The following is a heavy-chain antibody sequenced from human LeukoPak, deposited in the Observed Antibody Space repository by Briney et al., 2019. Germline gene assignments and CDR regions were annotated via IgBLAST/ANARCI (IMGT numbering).Heavy chain of an antibody. CDR1: GFTFSHYN. D-gene: IGHD3-10*01. CDR3: AKPSRVREVPFDY. CDR2: ITTSSSHI. V-gene: IGHV3-21*01. J-gene: IGHJ4*02. Sequence: GGSLRLSCAASGFTFSHYNMNWVRQAPGKGLEWVSSITTSSSHIYYADSVKGRFTISRDNSKNTLYLQMNSLRAEDTAVYYCAKPSRVREVPFDYWGQGTLVTVSS.